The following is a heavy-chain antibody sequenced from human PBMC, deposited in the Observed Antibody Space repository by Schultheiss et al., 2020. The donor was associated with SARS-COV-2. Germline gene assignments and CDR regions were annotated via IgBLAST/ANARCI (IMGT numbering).Heavy chain of an antibody. CDR3: AKVSRFYASGSPRYGMDV. Sequence: GGSLRLSCAASGFTFSSYAMSWVRQAPGKGLEWVSGISVCGGNTYYADSVKGRFIISRDNSTNTLYLQMNTLRAEDTAVYYCAKVSRFYASGSPRYGMDVWGQGTTVTVSS. V-gene: IGHV3-23*01. CDR2: ISVCGGNT. D-gene: IGHD3-10*01. CDR1: GFTFSSYA. J-gene: IGHJ6*02.